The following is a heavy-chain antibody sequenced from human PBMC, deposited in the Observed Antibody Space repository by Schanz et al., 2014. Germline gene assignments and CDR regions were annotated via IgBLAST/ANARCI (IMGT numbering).Heavy chain of an antibody. CDR1: GFIFRSYT. J-gene: IGHJ4*02. D-gene: IGHD6-19*01. CDR3: TTYCDGGCAIDN. CDR2: IKSKTDGGTT. Sequence: EVQLVESGGGLVKPGGSLRLSCTASGFIFRSYTMNWVRQAPGKGLEWVGRIKSKTDGGTTDYAAPVKGRFTISRDDSKNTLFLQMNSLKTEDTAVYYCTTYCDGGCAIDNGGQGALVTVSS. V-gene: IGHV3-15*01.